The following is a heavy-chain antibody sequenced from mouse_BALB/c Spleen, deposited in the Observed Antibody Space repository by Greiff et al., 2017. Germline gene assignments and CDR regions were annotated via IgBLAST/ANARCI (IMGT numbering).Heavy chain of an antibody. CDR2: IYPYNGGT. D-gene: IGHD2-1*01. J-gene: IGHJ4*01. CDR3: ARYGNYGYAMDY. V-gene: IGHV1S29*02. Sequence: EVKLMESGPELVKPGASVKISCKASGYTFTDYNMHWVKQSHGKSLEWIGYIYPYNGGTGYNQKFKSKATLTVDNSSSTAYMELRSLTSEDSAVYYCARYGNYGYAMDYWGQGTSVTVSS. CDR1: GYTFTDYN.